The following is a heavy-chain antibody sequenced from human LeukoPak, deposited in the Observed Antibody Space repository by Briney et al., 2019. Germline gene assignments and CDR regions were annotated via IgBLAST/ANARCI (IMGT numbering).Heavy chain of an antibody. CDR1: GFTSSSYW. J-gene: IGHJ4*02. Sequence: GGSLRLSCAASGFTSSSYWMSWVRQAPGKGLEWVSSISSSSSSIYYADSVKGRFTISRDNAKNSLYLQMNSLRAEDTAVYYCARSGYNWNDVIFFDYWGQGILVTVSS. V-gene: IGHV3-21*01. CDR3: ARSGYNWNDVIFFDY. D-gene: IGHD1-1*01. CDR2: ISSSSSSI.